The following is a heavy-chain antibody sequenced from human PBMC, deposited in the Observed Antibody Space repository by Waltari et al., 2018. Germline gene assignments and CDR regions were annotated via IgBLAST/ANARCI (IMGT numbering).Heavy chain of an antibody. CDR1: GGCFSSYS. J-gene: IGHJ6*02. V-gene: IGHV1-69*01. CDR3: TTSYYCGTTTCDKYYGRDV. Sequence: QVRLVQAGAEVKKPGASVKVSCRAFGGCFSSYSINGVRRAPGQGLEWMGGSIPVFGTANYGQKSKDRLATTADESTSTAYMELSSLRSEDTAAYYCTTSYYCGTTTCDKYYGRDVWAHASTVTVS. D-gene: IGHD2-2*01. CDR2: SIPVFGTA.